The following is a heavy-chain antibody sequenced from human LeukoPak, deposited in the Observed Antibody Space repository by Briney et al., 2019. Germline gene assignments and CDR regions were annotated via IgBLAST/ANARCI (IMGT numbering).Heavy chain of an antibody. CDR2: IYSGGST. CDR1: GLTVSSNY. CDR3: ARDSTGTTDAFDI. Sequence: PGGSLRLSCAASGLTVSSNYMSWVRQAPGKGLEWVSVIYSGGSTYYADSVKGRFTISRDNSKNTLYLQMNSLRAEDTAVYYCARDSTGTTDAFDIWGQGTMVTVSS. D-gene: IGHD1-7*01. J-gene: IGHJ3*02. V-gene: IGHV3-53*01.